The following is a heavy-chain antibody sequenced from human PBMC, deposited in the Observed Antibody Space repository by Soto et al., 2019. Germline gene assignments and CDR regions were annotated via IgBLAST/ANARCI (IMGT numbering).Heavy chain of an antibody. Sequence: QAQLVESGGGVVQPGRSLRLSCAASGFTFNIYALHWVRQAPGKGLEWVAVISFDGDKKYYADSVKDRFTIYRDNFKNTLYLQMNDVRVEDAALYFCAREDDYKYCYINCGLDVWVQGTTVTVSS. D-gene: IGHD2-2*02. J-gene: IGHJ6*02. CDR3: AREDDYKYCYINCGLDV. CDR2: ISFDGDKK. V-gene: IGHV3-30-3*01. CDR1: GFTFNIYA.